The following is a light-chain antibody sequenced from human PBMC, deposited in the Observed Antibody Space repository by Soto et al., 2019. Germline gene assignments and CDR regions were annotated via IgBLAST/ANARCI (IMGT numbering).Light chain of an antibody. CDR3: QQRYNWPPIT. J-gene: IGKJ5*01. Sequence: EVVLTQSPATLSLSPGERATLSCRASQSVRSYLVWYQQKPGQAPRLLIYDASNRATGIPARFSGSGSGTDFTLTISSLEPEDVAIYYCQQRYNWPPITFGQGTRLEIK. V-gene: IGKV3-11*01. CDR1: QSVRSY. CDR2: DAS.